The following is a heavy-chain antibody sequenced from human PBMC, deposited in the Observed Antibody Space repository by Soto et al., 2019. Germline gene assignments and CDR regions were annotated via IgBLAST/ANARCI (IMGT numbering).Heavy chain of an antibody. V-gene: IGHV1-69*01. Sequence: QVQLVQSGAEVKKPGSSVKVSCKASGGTFSSYAISWVRQAPGQGLEWMGGIIPIFGTANYAQKFQGRVTITADESTSTAYMELSSLRSEDTAVYYCARDGEASHYGDYIYYFDYWGQGTLVTVSS. CDR2: IIPIFGTA. J-gene: IGHJ4*02. D-gene: IGHD4-17*01. CDR1: GGTFSSYA. CDR3: ARDGEASHYGDYIYYFDY.